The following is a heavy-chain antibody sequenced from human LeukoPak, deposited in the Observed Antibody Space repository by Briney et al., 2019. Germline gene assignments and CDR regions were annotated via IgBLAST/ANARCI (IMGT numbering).Heavy chain of an antibody. CDR3: ARDGLDYYGSGGSSFEY. CDR1: GFTLSRFA. J-gene: IGHJ4*02. CDR2: ISSNGGST. V-gene: IGHV3-64*01. D-gene: IGHD3-10*01. Sequence: GGSLRLSCAASGFTLSRFAMHWVPQAPGKGLEYVSAISSNGGSTYYANSVKGRFTISRDNSKNTLYLQMGSLRAEDMAVYYCARDGLDYYGSGGSSFEYWGQGTLVTVSS.